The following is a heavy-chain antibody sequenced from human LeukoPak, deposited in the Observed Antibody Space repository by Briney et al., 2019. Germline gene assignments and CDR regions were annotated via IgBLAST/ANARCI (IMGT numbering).Heavy chain of an antibody. J-gene: IGHJ4*02. Sequence: GASVKVSCKASGYTFTSYDINSMRQATGQGLEWMGWMNPNSGNTGYAQKFQGRVTMTRNTSISTAYMELSSLRSEDTAVYYCARAGGYCGRISCPYYFDYWGQGSLVAVSS. D-gene: IGHD2-15*01. V-gene: IGHV1-8*01. CDR2: MNPNSGNT. CDR3: ARAGGYCGRISCPYYFDY. CDR1: GYTFTSYD.